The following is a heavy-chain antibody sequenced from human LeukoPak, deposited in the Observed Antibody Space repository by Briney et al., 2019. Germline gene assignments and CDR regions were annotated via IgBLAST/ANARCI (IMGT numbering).Heavy chain of an antibody. J-gene: IGHJ4*02. CDR3: ARETANCGGDCIDY. Sequence: GRSLRLSCAASGFTFDDYAMHWVRQAPGKGLEWISYINGDGNSIYYADSVKGRFITSRDNAKSSLFLQMNSLRVEDTAVYYCARETANCGGDCIDYWGQGTLVTVSS. D-gene: IGHD2-21*02. V-gene: IGHV3-48*03. CDR1: GFTFDDYA. CDR2: INGDGNSI.